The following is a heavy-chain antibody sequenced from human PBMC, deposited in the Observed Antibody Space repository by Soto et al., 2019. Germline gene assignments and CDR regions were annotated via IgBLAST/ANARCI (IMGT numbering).Heavy chain of an antibody. V-gene: IGHV3-66*01. CDR2: IYSGGST. CDR1: GFTVSSNY. J-gene: IGHJ4*02. CDR3: ARDVYDSSGYYYRYYFDY. D-gene: IGHD3-22*01. Sequence: GGSLRLSCAASGFTVSSNYMSWVRQAPGKGLEWVSVIYSGGSTYYADSVKGRFTISRDNSKNTLYLQMNSLRAEDTAVYYCARDVYDSSGYYYRYYFDYWGQGALVTVSS.